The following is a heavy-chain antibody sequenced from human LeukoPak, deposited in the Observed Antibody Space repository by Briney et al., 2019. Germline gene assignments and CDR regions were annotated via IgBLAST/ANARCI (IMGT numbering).Heavy chain of an antibody. CDR2: INPNSGDT. CDR3: AKTRGTSGLTGDDAFDI. Sequence: ASVKVSCKASGYTFTGYYMHWVRQAPGQGLQWMGWINPNSGDTGYAQKFQGRVTMTRDTSISTAYMELSSLRSEDTAVYYCAKTRGTSGLTGDDAFDIWGQGTMVTVSS. V-gene: IGHV1-2*02. D-gene: IGHD7-27*01. CDR1: GYTFTGYY. J-gene: IGHJ3*02.